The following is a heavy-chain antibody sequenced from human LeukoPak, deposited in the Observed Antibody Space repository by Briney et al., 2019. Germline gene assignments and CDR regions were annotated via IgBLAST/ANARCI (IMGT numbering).Heavy chain of an antibody. V-gene: IGHV4-34*01. D-gene: IGHD2-15*01. CDR3: ARIVGKDV. CDR2: INHSEST. CDR1: GGSFSGYY. Sequence: SETLSLTCAVYGGSFSGYYWSWIRQPPGKGLEWIWEINHSESTNYNPSLNIQVTISVYTPKNQFSLKLSSVTAADTVVYYCARIVGKDVWGKGTTVTVSS. J-gene: IGHJ6*04.